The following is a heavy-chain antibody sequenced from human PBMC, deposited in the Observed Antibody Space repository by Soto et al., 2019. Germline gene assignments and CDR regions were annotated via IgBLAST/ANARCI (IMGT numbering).Heavy chain of an antibody. CDR1: GYTFTSYW. J-gene: IGHJ4*02. CDR2: IFPTDSTT. Sequence: GESLKISCKGSGYTFTSYWIGWVRQMPGKGLEWVGIIFPTDSTTTYSPSFQGQVTLSADKSTSTAYLQWSSLRASDTAMYYCARAVVGYCSSSSCPGDYWGQGTRVTVSS. CDR3: ARAVVGYCSSSSCPGDY. V-gene: IGHV5-51*01. D-gene: IGHD2-2*01.